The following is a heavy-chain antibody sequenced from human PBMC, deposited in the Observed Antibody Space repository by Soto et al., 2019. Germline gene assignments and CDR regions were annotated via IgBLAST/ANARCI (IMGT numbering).Heavy chain of an antibody. CDR2: ISYDGSNK. J-gene: IGHJ4*02. D-gene: IGHD3-22*01. CDR3: ARSGDSSGYYLDHLFDY. Sequence: PGGSLRLSCAASGFTFSSYAMHWVRQAPGKGLEWVAVISYDGSNKYYADSVKGRFTISRDNSKNTLYLQMNSLRAEDTAVYYCARSGDSSGYYLDHLFDYWGQGTLVTVSS. V-gene: IGHV3-30-3*01. CDR1: GFTFSSYA.